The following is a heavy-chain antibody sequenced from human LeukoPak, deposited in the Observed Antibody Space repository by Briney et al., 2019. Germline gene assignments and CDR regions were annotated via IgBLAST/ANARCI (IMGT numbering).Heavy chain of an antibody. CDR1: GGSISSGGYY. Sequence: PSETLSLTCTVSGGSISSGGYYWSWIRQHPGKGLEWIGYIYYSGSTYYNPSLKSRVTISVDTSKNQFSLKLSSVTAADTAVYYCAREGDTAMHALDIWGQGTMVTVSS. V-gene: IGHV4-31*03. CDR3: AREGDTAMHALDI. J-gene: IGHJ3*02. CDR2: IYYSGST. D-gene: IGHD5-18*01.